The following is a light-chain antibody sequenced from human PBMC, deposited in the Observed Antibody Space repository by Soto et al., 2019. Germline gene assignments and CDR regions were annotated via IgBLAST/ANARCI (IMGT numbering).Light chain of an antibody. CDR1: QSVSTN. CDR3: QQYNNWPPWT. Sequence: IVMTQSPATLSVSPGDRATLSCRASQSVSTNLAWYQQKPGQVPRLLIYGASTRATGVPARFSGSGSGTVFTLTISTLQSEDFAVYYCQQYNNWPPWTFGQGTKVDIK. V-gene: IGKV3-15*01. J-gene: IGKJ1*01. CDR2: GAS.